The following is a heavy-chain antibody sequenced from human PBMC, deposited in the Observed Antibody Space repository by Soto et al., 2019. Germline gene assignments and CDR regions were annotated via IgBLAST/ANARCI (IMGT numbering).Heavy chain of an antibody. CDR3: ASYSYGYVSLDY. CDR1: GGSISSGGYY. D-gene: IGHD5-18*01. J-gene: IGHJ4*02. V-gene: IGHV4-31*03. CDR2: IYYSGST. Sequence: PSETLSLTCTVSGGSISSGGYYWSWIRQHPGKGLEWIGYIYYSGSTYYNPSLKSRVTIPVDTSKNQFSLKLSSVTAADTAVYYCASYSYGYVSLDYWGQGTPVTVSS.